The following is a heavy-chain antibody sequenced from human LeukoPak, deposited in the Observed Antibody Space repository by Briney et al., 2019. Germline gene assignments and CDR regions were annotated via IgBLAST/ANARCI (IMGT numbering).Heavy chain of an antibody. D-gene: IGHD4-17*01. CDR1: GFTFNIYA. Sequence: GGSLRLSCAASGFTFNIYAMSWLRQAPGKGLEWVSAISGSGGSTYYADSVKGRFTISRDNSKNTLHLQMNSLRAEDTAVYYCARSDYGDDGGLDYWGQGTLVTVSS. V-gene: IGHV3-23*01. CDR3: ARSDYGDDGGLDY. CDR2: ISGSGGST. J-gene: IGHJ4*02.